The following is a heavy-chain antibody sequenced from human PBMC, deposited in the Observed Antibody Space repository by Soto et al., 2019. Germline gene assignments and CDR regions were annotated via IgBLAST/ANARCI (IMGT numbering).Heavy chain of an antibody. V-gene: IGHV1-8*01. J-gene: IGHJ5*02. CDR2: MNPNSGNT. Sequence: GASVKVSCKASGYTFTSYDINWVRQATGQGLEWMGWMNPNSGNTGYAQKFQGRVTMTRNTSISTAYMELSSLRSEDTAVYYCARGKDYYDSSGYFYWFDPWGQGTLVTVS. CDR3: ARGKDYYDSSGYFYWFDP. D-gene: IGHD3-22*01. CDR1: GYTFTSYD.